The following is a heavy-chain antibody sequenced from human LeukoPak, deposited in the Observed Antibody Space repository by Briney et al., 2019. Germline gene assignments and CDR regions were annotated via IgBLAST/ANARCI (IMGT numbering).Heavy chain of an antibody. J-gene: IGHJ4*02. V-gene: IGHV1-2*06. CDR2: IDPNTGDT. CDR1: GQSLTGYF. CDR3: ARLGLHGSGTYYFFDY. Sequence: ASVTVSCKASGQSLTGYFIHWVRQAPGQGLEWVGRIDPNTGDTIYAQNFQGRVTVTSATSISTAYMELSRLTSGDTAVYFCARLGLHGSGTYYFFDYWGQGTLVTISS. D-gene: IGHD3-10*01.